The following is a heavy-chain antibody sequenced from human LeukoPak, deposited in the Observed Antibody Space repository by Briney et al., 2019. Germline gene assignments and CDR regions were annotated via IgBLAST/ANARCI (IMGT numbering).Heavy chain of an antibody. CDR2: INHSGST. CDR1: GGSFSGYY. Sequence: SETLSLTCAVYGGSFSGYYWSWIRQPPGKGLEWIGEINHSGSTNYNPSLKSRVTISVDTSKNQFSLKLSSAAAADTAVYYCARGVLLWFGEFPYYFDYWGQGTLVTVSS. V-gene: IGHV4-34*01. D-gene: IGHD3-10*01. CDR3: ARGVLLWFGEFPYYFDY. J-gene: IGHJ4*02.